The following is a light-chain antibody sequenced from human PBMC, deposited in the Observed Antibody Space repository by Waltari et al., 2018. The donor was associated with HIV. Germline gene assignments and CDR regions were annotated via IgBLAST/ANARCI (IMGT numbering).Light chain of an antibody. CDR3: FSYTSSSTLYV. CDR2: AVS. J-gene: IGLJ1*01. CDR1: SSDVGGYNY. Sequence: QSALTQPASVSGSPGQSITISCTGTSSDVGGYNYVSCYHQHTGKAPKLIVYAVSNRPSGVSKRISGSKSGNTASLTISGLQAEDGSYYYCFSYTSSSTLYVFGTGTKVTVL. V-gene: IGLV2-14*01.